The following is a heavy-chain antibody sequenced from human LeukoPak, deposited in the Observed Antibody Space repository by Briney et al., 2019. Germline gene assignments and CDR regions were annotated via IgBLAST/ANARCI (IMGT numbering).Heavy chain of an antibody. J-gene: IGHJ6*02. V-gene: IGHV4-59*08. CDR1: GGSISSYY. CDR3: ARRDYNYYGMDV. Sequence: PSETLSLTCTVSGGSISSYYWSWIRQPPGKGLEWIASIYYSGSTNYNPSLQNRVTTSVDTSKNQFSLKLSSVTAADTAVYYCARRDYNYYGMDVWGRGTTVTVSS. CDR2: IYYSGST.